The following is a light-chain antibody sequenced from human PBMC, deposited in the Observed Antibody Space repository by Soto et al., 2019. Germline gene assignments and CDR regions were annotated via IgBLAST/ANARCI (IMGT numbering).Light chain of an antibody. J-gene: IGKJ1*01. CDR2: SAS. Sequence: IVLTQSPGTLSLSPGERATLSCRASQSVSRNLAWYRQTPGQAPRLLIYSASTRATDTPARFSGGGSGTDFNFTISRVEPADFAVYYCQHYGSSLATFGQGTQVEV. CDR1: QSVSRN. V-gene: IGKV3-20*01. CDR3: QHYGSSLAT.